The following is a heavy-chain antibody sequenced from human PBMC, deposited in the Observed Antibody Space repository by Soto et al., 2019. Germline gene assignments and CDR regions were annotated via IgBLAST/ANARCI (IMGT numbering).Heavy chain of an antibody. D-gene: IGHD1-1*01. J-gene: IGHJ6*02. Sequence: PGGSLRLCCAASGFTFRSYGMHWVRQAXGKGLEWVALMSFDGSNKYYADAVRGRFTISSDNSKSTLYLQMDILRPEDTAVYYCAKEFGWELQLSHPYYNSGMDVWGQGTTVTVSS. CDR2: MSFDGSNK. CDR3: AKEFGWELQLSHPYYNSGMDV. V-gene: IGHV3-30*18. CDR1: GFTFRSYG.